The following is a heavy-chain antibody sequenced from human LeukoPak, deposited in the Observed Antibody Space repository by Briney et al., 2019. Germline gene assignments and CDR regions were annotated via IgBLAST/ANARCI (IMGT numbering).Heavy chain of an antibody. Sequence: PGGSLRLSCAASGFTFSSYAMHWVRQAPGKGLEWVSAISGSGGSTYYADSVKGRFTISRDNSKNTLYLQMNSLRAEDTAVYYCAIPGIAAAGYSGDAFDIWGQGTMVTVSS. D-gene: IGHD6-13*01. V-gene: IGHV3-23*01. CDR3: AIPGIAAAGYSGDAFDI. CDR2: ISGSGGST. J-gene: IGHJ3*02. CDR1: GFTFSSYA.